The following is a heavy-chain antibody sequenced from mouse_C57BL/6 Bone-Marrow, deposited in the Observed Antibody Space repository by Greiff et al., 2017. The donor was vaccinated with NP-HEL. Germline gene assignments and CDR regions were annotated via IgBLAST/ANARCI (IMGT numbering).Heavy chain of an antibody. CDR1: GFTFSDYG. D-gene: IGHD1-1*01. CDR3: ARVFYYCGSSYHWYVDV. Sequence: EVQVVESGGGLVKPGGSLKLSCAASGFTFSDYGMHWVRQAPEKGLEWVAYISSGSSAIYYADTVKGRFTISRDNAKNTLFLQMTSRRSEDTAMYYCARVFYYCGSSYHWYVDVWGTGTTVTVSA. V-gene: IGHV5-17*01. J-gene: IGHJ1*03. CDR2: ISSGSSAI.